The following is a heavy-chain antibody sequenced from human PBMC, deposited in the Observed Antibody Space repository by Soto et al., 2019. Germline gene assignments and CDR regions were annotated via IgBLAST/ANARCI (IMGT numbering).Heavy chain of an antibody. V-gene: IGHV2-5*02. CDR3: AHYGDSVMGLSSKVDF. CDR2: IYWDDDK. D-gene: IGHD4-17*01. CDR1: GFSLTTSGAA. J-gene: IGHJ4*02. Sequence: QITLKESGPTLIKPTQTLTLTCSFSGFSLTTSGAAVGWIRQPPREALEWLAVIYWDDDKRYNPSLRGRLTIAKDTSGSQVVLTLDNVDPVDTATYYCAHYGDSVMGLSSKVDFWGPGPLVTVS.